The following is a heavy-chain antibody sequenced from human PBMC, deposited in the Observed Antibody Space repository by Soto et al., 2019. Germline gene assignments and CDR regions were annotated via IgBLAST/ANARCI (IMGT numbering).Heavy chain of an antibody. J-gene: IGHJ5*02. D-gene: IGHD3-3*01. CDR3: ARLKSARKWFDP. V-gene: IGHV4-34*01. CDR2: INHRGST. Sequence: PSETLALACAVYGGSFSGYYWSWISQPPGKGMEWIGEINHRGSTDYNPSLKTRVTISVDTAKNQFALKLRCVTPAATVGYFSARLKSARKWFDPCGQRTMVPVSS. CDR1: GGSFSGYY.